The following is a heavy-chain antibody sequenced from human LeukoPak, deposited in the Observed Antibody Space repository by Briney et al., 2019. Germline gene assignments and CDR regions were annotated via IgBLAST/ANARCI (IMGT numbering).Heavy chain of an antibody. CDR1: GFTFSSYW. J-gene: IGHJ4*02. D-gene: IGHD2-21*02. CDR3: ARDLVTAGPPSPFDY. CDR2: IKQDGSEK. V-gene: IGHV3-7*01. Sequence: GGSLRLSCAASGFTFSSYWMSWVRQAPGKGLEWVANIKQDGSEKYYVDSVKGRFTISRGNAKNSLYLQMNSLRAEDTAVYYCARDLVTAGPPSPFDYWGQGTLVTVSS.